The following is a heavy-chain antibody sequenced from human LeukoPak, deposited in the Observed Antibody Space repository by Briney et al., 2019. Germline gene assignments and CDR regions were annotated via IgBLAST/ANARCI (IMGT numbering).Heavy chain of an antibody. Sequence: ASVKVSCKASGYTFTGYYMHWVRQAPGQGLEWMGRINPNSGGTNYAQKLQGRVTMTTDTSTSTAYMELRSLRSDDTAVYYCAREGSYYDSSGYDIWGQGTMVTVSS. D-gene: IGHD3-22*01. CDR1: GYTFTGYY. CDR2: INPNSGGT. V-gene: IGHV1-2*06. CDR3: AREGSYYDSSGYDI. J-gene: IGHJ3*02.